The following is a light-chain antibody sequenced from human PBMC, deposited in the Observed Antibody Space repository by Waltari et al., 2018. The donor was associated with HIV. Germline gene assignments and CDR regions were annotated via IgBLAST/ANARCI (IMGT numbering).Light chain of an antibody. CDR1: QSVLYSSNNKNY. Sequence: DIVMTQSPDSLAVSLGERATINCKSSQSVLYSSNNKNYLAWYQQKLGQPPKLLIYWASTRESGVPDRFIGSGSGTDVALTISSLQAEDVAVYYCQEFYSNHLSFGPGTKVEIK. V-gene: IGKV4-1*01. J-gene: IGKJ3*01. CDR2: WAS. CDR3: QEFYSNHLS.